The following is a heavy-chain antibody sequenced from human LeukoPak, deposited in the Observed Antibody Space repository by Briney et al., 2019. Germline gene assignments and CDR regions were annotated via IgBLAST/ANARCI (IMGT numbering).Heavy chain of an antibody. CDR3: ALDSSGWSDDSFDI. Sequence: SETLSLTCTVSGASISFYYWSWIRQPPGKGLEWIGYIYYRGSTKYNPSLKSRVTMSIDTSKNQFSLNLKSVTAADTAVYYCALDSSGWSDDSFDIWGHGTMVTVSS. D-gene: IGHD6-13*01. CDR1: GASISFYY. V-gene: IGHV4-59*01. CDR2: IYYRGST. J-gene: IGHJ3*02.